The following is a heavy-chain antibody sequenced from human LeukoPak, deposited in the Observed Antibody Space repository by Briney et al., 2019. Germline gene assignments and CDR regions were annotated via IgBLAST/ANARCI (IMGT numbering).Heavy chain of an antibody. D-gene: IGHD2-21*01. CDR2: IYYSGST. CDR1: GGSISSSSYY. J-gene: IGHJ5*02. Sequence: SETLSLTCNVSGGSISSSSYYWGWIRQPPGKGLEWIGSIYYSGSTYYNPSLKSRVTISVDTSKNQFSLKLSSVTAADTAVYYGARGSVGGGPGPWFDPWGQGTLVTVSS. V-gene: IGHV4-39*07. CDR3: ARGSVGGGPGPWFDP.